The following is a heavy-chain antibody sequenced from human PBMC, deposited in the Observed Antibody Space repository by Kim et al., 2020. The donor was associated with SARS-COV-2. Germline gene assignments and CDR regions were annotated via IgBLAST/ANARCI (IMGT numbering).Heavy chain of an antibody. CDR1: GFTFSGSA. Sequence: GGSLRLSCAASGFTFSGSAMHWVRQASGKGLEWVGRIRSKANSYATAYAASVKGRFTISRDDSKNTAYLQMNSLKTEDTAVYYCTRLYGDYAGDFDYWGQGTWSPSPQ. CDR3: TRLYGDYAGDFDY. D-gene: IGHD4-17*01. CDR2: IRSKANSYAT. J-gene: IGHJ4*02. V-gene: IGHV3-73*01.